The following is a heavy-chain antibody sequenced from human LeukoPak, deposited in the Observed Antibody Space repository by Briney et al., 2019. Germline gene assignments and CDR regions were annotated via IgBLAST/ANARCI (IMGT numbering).Heavy chain of an antibody. J-gene: IGHJ4*02. CDR2: IKDDGTKI. CDR3: VRDVGISSSL. D-gene: IGHD6-6*01. V-gene: IGHV3-7*01. Sequence: GGSLRVSCATSGFTFSTSWMNWVRQAPGKGLEWVANIKDDGTKIYYLDSVKGRFTISRDNAKNSLYLQMNSLRAEDTAIYYCVRDVGISSSLWGQGTLVTVSS. CDR1: GFTFSTSW.